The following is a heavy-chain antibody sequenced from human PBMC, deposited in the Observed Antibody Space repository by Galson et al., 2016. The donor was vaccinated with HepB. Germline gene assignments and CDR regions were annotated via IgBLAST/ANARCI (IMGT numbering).Heavy chain of an antibody. CDR3: AKAASGVGYDLALDS. Sequence: SLRLSCAASGFTFEDYVMHWVRQVPGRGLEWVSLISWDGRSIFYADSVKGRFITSRDDYKNSLYLQMNSLRPEDTAIYHCAKAASGVGYDLALDSWGQGTLVTVSS. CDR1: GFTFEDYV. D-gene: IGHD5-12*01. J-gene: IGHJ4*02. V-gene: IGHV3-43*01. CDR2: ISWDGRSI.